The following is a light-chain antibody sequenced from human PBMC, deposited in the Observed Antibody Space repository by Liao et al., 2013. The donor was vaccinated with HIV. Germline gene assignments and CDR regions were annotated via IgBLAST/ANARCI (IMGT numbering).Light chain of an antibody. Sequence: SYELTQPPSVSVAPGKTARITCGGDNIGDKGVHWYQQKPGQAPTLVIYYDTNRPSGIPERFSGSNPGITATLTISRVEAGDEADYYCQVWDNNHDHLGVVFGGGTKLTVL. CDR2: YDT. J-gene: IGLJ2*01. CDR3: QVWDNNHDHLGVV. V-gene: IGLV3-21*01. CDR1: NIGDKG.